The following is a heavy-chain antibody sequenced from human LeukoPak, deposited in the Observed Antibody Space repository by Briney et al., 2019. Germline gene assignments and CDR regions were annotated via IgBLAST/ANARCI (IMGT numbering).Heavy chain of an antibody. V-gene: IGHV4-38-2*02. D-gene: IGHD3-10*01. CDR1: DYSIRNGYF. Sequence: PSETLSLTCTVSDYSIRNGYFWGWIRQPPGKGLEWIGRIYTSGSTNYNPSLKSRVTISVDTSKNQFSLKLSSVTAADTAVYYCARSMVRGRTLDYWGQGTLVTVSS. CDR3: ARSMVRGRTLDY. J-gene: IGHJ4*02. CDR2: IYTSGST.